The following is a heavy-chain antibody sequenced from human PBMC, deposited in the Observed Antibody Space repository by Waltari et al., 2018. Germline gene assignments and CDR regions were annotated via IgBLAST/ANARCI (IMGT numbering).Heavy chain of an antibody. D-gene: IGHD3-16*01. V-gene: IGHV3-43D*03. CDR1: GFTFADYV. CDR2: INWDGSST. J-gene: IGHJ4*02. CDR3: IRASRRGTSLEY. Sequence: EVQLVESGGAVVQPGGSLRLSCAASGFTFADYVMHWVRQAPGKGLEWVSLINWDGSSTYYEDSVRGRFTISRDNNKSILYLQMESLRVEDTASYYCIRASRRGTSLEYWGQGTLVTVSS.